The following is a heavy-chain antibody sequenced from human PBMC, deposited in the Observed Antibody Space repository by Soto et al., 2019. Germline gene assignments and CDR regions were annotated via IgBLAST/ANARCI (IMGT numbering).Heavy chain of an antibody. Sequence: SETLSLTCTVSGGSISSGDYYWSWIRQPPGKGLEWIGYIYYSGSTYYNPSLKSRVTISVDTSKNQFSLKLSSVTAADTAAYYCARSYYYDSSGYKYWGQGTLVTVSS. CDR2: IYYSGST. CDR3: ARSYYYDSSGYKY. V-gene: IGHV4-30-4*01. CDR1: GGSISSGDYY. D-gene: IGHD3-22*01. J-gene: IGHJ4*02.